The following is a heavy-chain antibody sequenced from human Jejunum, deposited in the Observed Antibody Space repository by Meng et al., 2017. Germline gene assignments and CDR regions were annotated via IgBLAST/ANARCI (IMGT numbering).Heavy chain of an antibody. J-gene: IGHJ4*02. D-gene: IGHD5-24*01. Sequence: QVQMEQSGAKVRKPGASVKVSCRASGYTLNGFYMHWVRQAPGQGLEWMGRINTNPGGTNYAQNFKGSITLTRDTSTVYMEVNRLRSDDTAMYYCAGRSYNYDDYFDFWGRGTLVTVSS. CDR3: AGRSYNYDDYFDF. CDR2: INTNPGGT. V-gene: IGHV1-2*06. CDR1: GYTLNGFY.